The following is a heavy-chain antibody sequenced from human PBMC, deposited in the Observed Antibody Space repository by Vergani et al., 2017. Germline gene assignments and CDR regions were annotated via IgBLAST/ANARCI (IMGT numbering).Heavy chain of an antibody. CDR1: GGSFSDYY. Sequence: QVQLQQWGAGLLKPSETLSLTCAVYGGSFSDYYWSWIRQPPGKGLEWIGDINHSGSTNYNPSLKSRVTMSVDTSKNQFSLKLSSVTAADTAVYYCARYPLGGNSVYFQHWGQGTLVTVSS. CDR3: ARYPLGGNSVYFQH. CDR2: INHSGST. V-gene: IGHV4-34*01. D-gene: IGHD4-23*01. J-gene: IGHJ1*01.